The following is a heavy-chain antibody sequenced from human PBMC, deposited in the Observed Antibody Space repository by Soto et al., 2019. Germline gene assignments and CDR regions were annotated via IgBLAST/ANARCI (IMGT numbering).Heavy chain of an antibody. CDR1: GFTFTSSA. Sequence: SVTVSCKASGFTFTSSAVQWVRQARGQRLEWIGWIVVGSGNTNYAQKFQERVTITRDMSTSTAYMELSSLRSEDTAVYYCAADLSRDTAMDYYYYGMDVWGQGTTVTVSS. CDR2: IVVGSGNT. D-gene: IGHD5-18*01. J-gene: IGHJ6*02. CDR3: AADLSRDTAMDYYYYGMDV. V-gene: IGHV1-58*01.